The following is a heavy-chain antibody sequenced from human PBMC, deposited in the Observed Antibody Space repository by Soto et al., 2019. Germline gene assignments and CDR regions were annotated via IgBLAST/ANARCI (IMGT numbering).Heavy chain of an antibody. CDR3: ARFLLHDYGLNWFDP. CDR2: IIPIFGTA. J-gene: IGHJ5*02. D-gene: IGHD4-17*01. Sequence: QVQLVQSGAEVKKPGSSVKVSCKASGGTFSSYAISWVRQAPGQGLEWMGGIIPIFGTANYAQKCQGRVTITADESXXTAYMELSSLRSEDTAVYYCARFLLHDYGLNWFDPWGQGTLVTVSS. CDR1: GGTFSSYA. V-gene: IGHV1-69*12.